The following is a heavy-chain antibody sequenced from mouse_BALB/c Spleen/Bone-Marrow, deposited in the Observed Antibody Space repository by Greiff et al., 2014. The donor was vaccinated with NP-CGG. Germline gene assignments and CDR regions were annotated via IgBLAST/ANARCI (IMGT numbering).Heavy chain of an antibody. D-gene: IGHD4-1*01. CDR1: GYTFTSYY. V-gene: IGHV1S56*01. CDR3: ARKENWAYAMDY. J-gene: IGHJ4*01. Sequence: LKESGPELVKPGASVKMSCKASGYTFTSYYIHWVKQRPGQGLEWIGWIYPGDGSTKYNEKFKGKTTLTADKSSSTAYMLLSSLTSEDSAIYFCARKENWAYAMDYWGQGTSVTVSS. CDR2: IYPGDGST.